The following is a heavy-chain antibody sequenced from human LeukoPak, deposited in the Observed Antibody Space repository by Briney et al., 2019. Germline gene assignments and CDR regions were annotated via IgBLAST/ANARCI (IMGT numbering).Heavy chain of an antibody. D-gene: IGHD6-25*01. Sequence: SQTLSLTCTVSGGSISSGDYYWSWIRQLPGKGLEWIGYIYYSGSTYYNPSLKSRVTISVDTSKNQFSLKLSSVTAADTAVYYCARDPSSALGMDVWGQGTTVTVSS. CDR2: IYYSGST. CDR3: ARDPSSALGMDV. V-gene: IGHV4-30-4*01. CDR1: GGSISSGDYY. J-gene: IGHJ6*02.